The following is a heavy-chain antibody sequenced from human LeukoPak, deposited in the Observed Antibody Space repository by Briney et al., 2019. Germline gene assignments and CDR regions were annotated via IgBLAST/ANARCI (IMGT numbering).Heavy chain of an antibody. CDR1: GFTFSTYS. CDR2: ISSSSSTI. V-gene: IGHV3-48*04. Sequence: PGGSLRLSCAASGFTFSTYSMSWVRQAPGKGLEWVSYISSSSSTIYYADSVKGRFTISRDNAKNSLYLQMNSLRAEDTAVYYCAGHGDAFDIWGQGTMVTVSS. CDR3: AGHGDAFDI. J-gene: IGHJ3*02.